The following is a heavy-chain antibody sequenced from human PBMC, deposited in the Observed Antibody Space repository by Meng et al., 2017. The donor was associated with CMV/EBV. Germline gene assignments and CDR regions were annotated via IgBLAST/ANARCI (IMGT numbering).Heavy chain of an antibody. Sequence: QGHLQQVGAGLVKPSETLSLTCAVYGGSFSGYYWSWIRQPPGKGLEWIGEINHSGSTNYNPSLKSRVTISVDTSKNQFSLKLSSVTAADTAVYYCARGVGGWFDPWGQGTLVTVSS. V-gene: IGHV4-34*01. CDR3: ARGVGGWFDP. CDR2: INHSGST. CDR1: GGSFSGYY. D-gene: IGHD1-26*01. J-gene: IGHJ5*02.